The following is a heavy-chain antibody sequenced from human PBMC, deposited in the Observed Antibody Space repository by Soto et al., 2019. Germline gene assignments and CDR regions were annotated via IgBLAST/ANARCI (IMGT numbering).Heavy chain of an antibody. D-gene: IGHD5-18*01. V-gene: IGHV4-61*05. J-gene: IGHJ6*02. CDR3: ARGVDTVNYYYYGMDV. CDR2: IYYSGST. CDR1: GGSISSSSYY. Sequence: SETLSLTCTVSGGSISSSSYYWGWIRQPPGKGLEWIGYIYYSGSTNYNPSLKSRVTISVDTSKNQFSLKLSSVTAADTAVYYCARGVDTVNYYYYGMDVWGQGTTVTVSS.